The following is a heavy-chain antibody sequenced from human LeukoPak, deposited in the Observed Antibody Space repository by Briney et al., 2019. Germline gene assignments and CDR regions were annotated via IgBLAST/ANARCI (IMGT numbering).Heavy chain of an antibody. CDR3: AKEIYYDSSAFFDY. J-gene: IGHJ4*02. D-gene: IGHD3-22*01. CDR1: GFSFSSYG. CDR2: IGYDGSNK. V-gene: IGHV3-30*18. Sequence: GGSLRLSCAASGFSFSSYGMHWVRRAPGKGLGRVAVIGYDGSNKYYADSVKGRFTISRDNSKNTLYLQMNSLRTEDTAVYFCAKEIYYDSSAFFDYSGQGTLVTVSS.